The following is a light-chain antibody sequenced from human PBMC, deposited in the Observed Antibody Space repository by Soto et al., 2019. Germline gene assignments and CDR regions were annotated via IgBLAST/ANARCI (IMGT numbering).Light chain of an antibody. CDR2: DVN. CDR1: NSDVGAYNF. V-gene: IGLV2-11*01. J-gene: IGLJ1*01. Sequence: QSALTQPRSVSGSPGQSVTISCTGTNSDVGAYNFVSWYQQQPGKAPKLILYDVNQRPSGVPDRLSGSKSDNTASLTISGLQTEDEADYYCGSWDSSLSAYVFGTGTKVTVL. CDR3: GSWDSSLSAYV.